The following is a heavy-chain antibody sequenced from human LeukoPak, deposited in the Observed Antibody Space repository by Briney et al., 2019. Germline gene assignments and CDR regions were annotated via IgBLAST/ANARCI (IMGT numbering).Heavy chain of an antibody. V-gene: IGHV1-18*01. Sequence: ASVKVSCKASGYTFTSYGISWVRQAPGQGLEWMGWISAYNGNTNYAQKLRGRVTMTTDTSTSTAYMELRSLRSDDTAVYYCARDPDLGYCSGGSCRLDFDYWGQGTLVTVSS. CDR2: ISAYNGNT. CDR3: ARDPDLGYCSGGSCRLDFDY. CDR1: GYTFTSYG. D-gene: IGHD2-15*01. J-gene: IGHJ4*02.